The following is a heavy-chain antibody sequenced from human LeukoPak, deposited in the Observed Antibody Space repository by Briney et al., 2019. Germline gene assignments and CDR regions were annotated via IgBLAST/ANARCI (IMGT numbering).Heavy chain of an antibody. CDR3: AKDTRKGRYSSSWLPH. Sequence: GGSLRLSCAASGFTFSSYAMSWVRQAPGKGLEWVSAISGSGGSTYYADSVKGRFTISRDNSKNTLYLQMNSLRAEDTAVYYCAKDTRKGRYSSSWLPHWGQGTLVTVSS. CDR2: ISGSGGST. J-gene: IGHJ4*02. D-gene: IGHD6-13*01. V-gene: IGHV3-23*01. CDR1: GFTFSSYA.